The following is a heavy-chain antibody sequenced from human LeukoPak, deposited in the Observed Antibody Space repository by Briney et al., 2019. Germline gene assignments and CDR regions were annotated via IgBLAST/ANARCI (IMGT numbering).Heavy chain of an antibody. J-gene: IGHJ5*02. CDR2: IYYSGST. CDR3: ARQPVNCSGGSCYSVPNWFDP. V-gene: IGHV4-39*01. CDR1: GGSISSSSYY. D-gene: IGHD2-15*01. Sequence: SETLSLTCTVSGGSISSSSYYWGWIRQPPGRGLEWIVSIYYSGSTYYNPSLKSRLTISVDTSKSQFSLKLSSVTAADTAMYYCARQPVNCSGGSCYSVPNWFDPWGQGTLVTVSS.